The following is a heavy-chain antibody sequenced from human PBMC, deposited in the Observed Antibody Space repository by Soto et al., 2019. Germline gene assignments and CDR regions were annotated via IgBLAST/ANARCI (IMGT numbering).Heavy chain of an antibody. CDR3: ARQCSSGWSYLFVY. Sequence: GESLKVSCKGSGYSFTSYWISWVRQMPGKGLEWMGRIDSSDSYTNYGPSFQGQVTISADKSISTAYLQWSSLKASDTAMYYCARQCSSGWSYLFVYWGQGTLVAVSS. D-gene: IGHD6-19*01. CDR2: IDSSDSYT. J-gene: IGHJ4*02. V-gene: IGHV5-10-1*04. CDR1: GYSFTSYW.